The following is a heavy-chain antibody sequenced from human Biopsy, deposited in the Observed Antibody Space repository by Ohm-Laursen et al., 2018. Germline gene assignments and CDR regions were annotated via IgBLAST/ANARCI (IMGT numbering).Heavy chain of an antibody. CDR3: VREPKTGTAEAWYFDL. CDR1: GASVKPSGYF. V-gene: IGHV4-31*03. CDR2: ISYNERT. J-gene: IGHJ2*01. Sequence: SQTLSLTCCVSGASVKPSGYFWAWIRQRPGMGLEWIGSISYNERTHYNPSLTSRLAISFDTSNNRISLQLRSVSVADTAVYYCVREPKTGTAEAWYFDLWAVAPRSLAP. D-gene: IGHD3-9*01.